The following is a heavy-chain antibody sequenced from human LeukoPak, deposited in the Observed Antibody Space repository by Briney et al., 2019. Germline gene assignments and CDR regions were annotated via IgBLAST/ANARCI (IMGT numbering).Heavy chain of an antibody. CDR1: GFTFSSYW. V-gene: IGHV3-74*01. CDR2: INTDGSST. CDR3: AREYTERWLQYGAQGDFDY. J-gene: IGHJ4*02. D-gene: IGHD5-24*01. Sequence: PGGSLRLSCAASGFTFSSYWMHWVRQAPGKGLVWVSRINTDGSSTSYADSVKGRFTISRDNAKNTLYLQMNSLRAEDTAVYYCAREYTERWLQYGAQGDFDYWGQGTLVTGSS.